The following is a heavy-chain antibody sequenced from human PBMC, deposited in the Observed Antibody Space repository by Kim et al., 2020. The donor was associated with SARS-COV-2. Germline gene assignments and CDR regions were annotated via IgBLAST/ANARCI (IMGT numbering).Heavy chain of an antibody. J-gene: IGHJ3*02. D-gene: IGHD2-15*01. CDR1: GFTFSSYG. CDR2: ISYDGSNK. Sequence: GGSLRLSCAASGFTFSSYGMHWVRQAPGKGLEWVAVISYDGSNKYYADSVKGRFTISRDNSKNTLYLQMNSLRAEDTAVYYCAKRPSGGSLEGISAFDIWGQGTMVTVSS. CDR3: AKRPSGGSLEGISAFDI. V-gene: IGHV3-30*18.